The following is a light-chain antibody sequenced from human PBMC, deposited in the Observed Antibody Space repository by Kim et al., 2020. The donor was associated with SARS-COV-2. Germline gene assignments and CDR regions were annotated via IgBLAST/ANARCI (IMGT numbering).Light chain of an antibody. CDR3: QQYNSVPRT. CDR1: LRISSS. Sequence: GDTVTTTCRASLRISSSLVLYLQKPGKAPQLLIYDVANLERGVPSRFSGSVSVTDFTLTIYTLQPEDFATLNCQQYNSVPRTFGQGTKVDIK. V-gene: IGKV1-5*01. J-gene: IGKJ1*01. CDR2: DVA.